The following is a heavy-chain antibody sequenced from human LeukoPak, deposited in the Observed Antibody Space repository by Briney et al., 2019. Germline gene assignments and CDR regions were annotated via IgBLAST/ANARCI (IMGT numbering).Heavy chain of an antibody. CDR3: SRLYDYVWGNFRYDDY. D-gene: IGHD3-16*02. V-gene: IGHV3-73*01. J-gene: IGHJ4*02. Sequence: PGGSLRLSCAASGFTFSGSAIHWVRQASGKGLEWLGRIRSKANSYATAYAASVKLRFTISRDDSKNTAYLQMNSLKTDDTAVYYCSRLYDYVWGNFRYDDYWGQGTLVTVSS. CDR2: IRSKANSYAT. CDR1: GFTFSGSA.